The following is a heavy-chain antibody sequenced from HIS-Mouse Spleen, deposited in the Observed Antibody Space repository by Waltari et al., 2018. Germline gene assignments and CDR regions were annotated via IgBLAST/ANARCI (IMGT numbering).Heavy chain of an antibody. D-gene: IGHD6-13*01. Sequence: QLQLQESGPGLVKPSETLSLTCTVSGGSISSSSYYWGWIRQPPGKGLEWIGGIYYIGSPYYNPSLKSRVTISVDPSKNQFSLKLSSVTAADTAVYYCAREIPYSSSWYDWYFDLWGRGTLVTVSS. J-gene: IGHJ2*01. V-gene: IGHV4-39*07. CDR2: IYYIGSP. CDR3: AREIPYSSSWYDWYFDL. CDR1: GGSISSSSYY.